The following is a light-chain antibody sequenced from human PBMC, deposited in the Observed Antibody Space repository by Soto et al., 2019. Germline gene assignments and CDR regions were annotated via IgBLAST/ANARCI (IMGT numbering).Light chain of an antibody. CDR1: QSMTRTY. Sequence: EIVLMQSPGTLSLSPGERATLSCRASQSMTRTYIAWYQKKPGRAPRLLIYAASIRAPGIPDKFSGTGSGTDYSLTIDRLEPEDSAVYYCHQYDNAPQTFGQGTKVEIK. CDR3: HQYDNAPQT. CDR2: AAS. J-gene: IGKJ2*01. V-gene: IGKV3-20*01.